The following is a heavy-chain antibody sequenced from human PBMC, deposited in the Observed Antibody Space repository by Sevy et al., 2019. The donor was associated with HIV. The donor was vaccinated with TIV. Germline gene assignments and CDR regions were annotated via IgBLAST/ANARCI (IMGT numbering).Heavy chain of an antibody. CDR2: ISSTGSAI. J-gene: IGHJ5*02. CDR1: GFTFGDYY. V-gene: IGHV3-11*01. Sequence: GGSLRLSCPASGFTFGDYYMSWIRQAPGKGLEWVSYISSTGSAIYYADSVKGRFTISRDNAKNSLYLQMNSLRAEDTAVYYCAASGYCGSSTSCYGANWCDPWGQGTLVTVSS. CDR3: AASGYCGSSTSCYGANWCDP. D-gene: IGHD2-2*01.